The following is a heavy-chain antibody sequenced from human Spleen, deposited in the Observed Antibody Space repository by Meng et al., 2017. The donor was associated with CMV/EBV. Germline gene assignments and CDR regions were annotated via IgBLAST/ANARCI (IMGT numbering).Heavy chain of an antibody. D-gene: IGHD3-22*01. CDR2: MNPNSGNT. CDR1: GYTFTNYD. Sequence: VSCKDSGYTFTNYDINWVRQATGQGLEWMGWMNPNSGNTGYAQKFQGRVTITRNTSISTADMELSSVRSEDTAVYYCARGGSSGPDYWGQGTLVTVSS. J-gene: IGHJ4*02. V-gene: IGHV1-8*03. CDR3: ARGGSSGPDY.